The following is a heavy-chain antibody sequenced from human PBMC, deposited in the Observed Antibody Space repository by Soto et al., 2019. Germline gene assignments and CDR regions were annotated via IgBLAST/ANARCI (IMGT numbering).Heavy chain of an antibody. D-gene: IGHD2-15*01. CDR2: IKRGGSI. CDR3: TSDDVNCSGGTCYGIPMEV. V-gene: IGHV3-66*01. Sequence: EVQLVESGGGLVQPGGSLRLSCAASGFTVSSKYMSWVRQAPGKGLEWVSLIKRGGSISYADSLKGRFTSSRDNSENTLYLQMSTLGVEDTAVYYCTSDDVNCSGGTCYGIPMEVWGKGTTVTV. CDR1: GFTVSSKY. J-gene: IGHJ6*03.